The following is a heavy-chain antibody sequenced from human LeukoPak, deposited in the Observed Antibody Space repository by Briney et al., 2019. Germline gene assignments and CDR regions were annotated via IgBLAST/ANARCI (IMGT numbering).Heavy chain of an antibody. J-gene: IGHJ4*02. CDR3: PRGYFDY. Sequence: PSETLSLTCTVSGGSISSYYWSWIRQPPGKGLEWIGYIYYSGSTNYNPSLKSRVTISVDTSKNQYTAVYYCAREAELWFGEFPRGYFDYWGQGTLVTVSS. D-gene: IGHD3-10*01. V-gene: IGHV4-59*01. CDR1: GGSISSYY. CDR2: IYYSGST.